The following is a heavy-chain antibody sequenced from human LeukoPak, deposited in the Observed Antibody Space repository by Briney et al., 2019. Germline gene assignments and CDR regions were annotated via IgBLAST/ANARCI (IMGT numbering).Heavy chain of an antibody. CDR1: GGTFSSYA. Sequence: GASVKVSCKASGGTFSSYAISWVRQAPGQGLEWMGGINPNGGGTNYAQKFQGRVTMTRDTSISTAYMELSRLRSDDTAVYYCARRYCSSTSCYNYFDYWGQGTLVTVSS. V-gene: IGHV1-2*02. J-gene: IGHJ4*02. CDR3: ARRYCSSTSCYNYFDY. CDR2: INPNGGGT. D-gene: IGHD2-2*02.